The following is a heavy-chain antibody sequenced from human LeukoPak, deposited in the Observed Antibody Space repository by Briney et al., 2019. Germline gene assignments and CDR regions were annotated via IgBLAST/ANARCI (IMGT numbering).Heavy chain of an antibody. Sequence: GGSLRLSCAASGFTFSSYGMHWVRQAPGKGLEWVAVIWYDGSNKYYADSVKGRFTISRDNSKNTLYLQMNSLRAEDTAVYYCARMGLFGELVMDYFDYWGQGTLVTVS. J-gene: IGHJ4*02. CDR1: GFTFSSYG. CDR3: ARMGLFGELVMDYFDY. CDR2: IWYDGSNK. V-gene: IGHV3-33*01. D-gene: IGHD3-10*02.